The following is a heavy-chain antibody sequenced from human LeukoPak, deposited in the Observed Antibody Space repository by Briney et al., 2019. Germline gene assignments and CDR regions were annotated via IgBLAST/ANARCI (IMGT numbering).Heavy chain of an antibody. CDR1: GGTFSSYS. Sequence: SVKVPCKASGGTFSSYSITWVRQAPGQGLEWMGGIMPLFNTANYAQQFQGRVTITTDESTSTAYMELSSLRFEDTAMYYCARVDRYHYYLDVWGKGTTVTVSS. V-gene: IGHV1-69*05. J-gene: IGHJ6*03. CDR2: IMPLFNTA. CDR3: ARVDRYHYYLDV.